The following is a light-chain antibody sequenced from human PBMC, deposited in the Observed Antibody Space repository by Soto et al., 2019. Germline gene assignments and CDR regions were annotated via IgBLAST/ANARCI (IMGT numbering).Light chain of an antibody. CDR2: SNN. J-gene: IGLJ2*01. Sequence: QSVLSHPPSASETPGQRVFISCSGSSSNIGGTNYAYWYQQLPGAAPKLLMHSNNLRPSGVPERISGSNSGTSASLAISGLRSEDEAVYYCASWDDRLADVIFGGGPKVTVL. CDR3: ASWDDRLADVI. V-gene: IGLV1-47*02. CDR1: SSNIGGTNY.